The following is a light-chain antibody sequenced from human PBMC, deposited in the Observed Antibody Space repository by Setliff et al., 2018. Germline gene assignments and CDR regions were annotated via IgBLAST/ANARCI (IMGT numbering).Light chain of an antibody. V-gene: IGLV2-8*01. J-gene: IGLJ1*01. Sequence: QSALTQPPSASGSPGQSLTISCTGTSGDVGAYNFVSWYQQHPGKAPKLIIYEVTKRPSGVPDRFSGSKSGNTASLAVSGLQAEDEADYYCSIHRSRGYVFGTGTKVTVL. CDR1: SGDVGAYNF. CDR3: SIHRSRGYV. CDR2: EVT.